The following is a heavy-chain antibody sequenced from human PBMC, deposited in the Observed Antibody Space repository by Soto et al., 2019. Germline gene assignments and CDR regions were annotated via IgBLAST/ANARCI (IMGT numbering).Heavy chain of an antibody. CDR1: GGSITSGGSF. J-gene: IGHJ5*02. Sequence: PSETLSLTRTVSGGSITSGGSFWSWILQHPGKGPEWIAFIGYSGATSYNPSLASRVTISADTYKSQFSLNLRSVTAADTAVYYCARGGASSKWFAPWGQGTLVTVSS. D-gene: IGHD2-15*01. V-gene: IGHV4-31*03. CDR3: ARGGASSKWFAP. CDR2: IGYSGAT.